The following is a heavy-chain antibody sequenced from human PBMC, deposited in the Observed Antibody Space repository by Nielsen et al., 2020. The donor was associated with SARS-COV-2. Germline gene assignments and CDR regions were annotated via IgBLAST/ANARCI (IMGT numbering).Heavy chain of an antibody. V-gene: IGHV4-31*03. CDR2: IYYSGST. CDR3: ARVGVAAGHWYFDV. CDR1: GGSISSGGYY. Sequence: SETLSLTCTVSGGSISSGGYYWSWIRQHPGKGLEWIGYIYYSGSTYYNPSLKSRVTISVDTSKNQFSLKLSSVTAADTAVYYCARVGVAAGHWYFDVWGGGSLVTVSS. D-gene: IGHD6-13*01. J-gene: IGHJ2*01.